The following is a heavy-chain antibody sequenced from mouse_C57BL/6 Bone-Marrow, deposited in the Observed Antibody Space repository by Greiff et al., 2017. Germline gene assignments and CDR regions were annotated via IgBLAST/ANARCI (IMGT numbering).Heavy chain of an antibody. D-gene: IGHD2-4*01. Sequence: VQLQQPGAELVKPGASVKLSCKASGYTFTSYWMHWVKQRPGQGLEWIGMIHPNSGSTNYNEKFKSKATLTVDKSSSTAYMQLSSLTSEDSAVYYCARRRIYYDYDDAMDYWGQRTSVTGSS. V-gene: IGHV1-64*01. CDR3: ARRRIYYDYDDAMDY. J-gene: IGHJ4*01. CDR1: GYTFTSYW. CDR2: IHPNSGST.